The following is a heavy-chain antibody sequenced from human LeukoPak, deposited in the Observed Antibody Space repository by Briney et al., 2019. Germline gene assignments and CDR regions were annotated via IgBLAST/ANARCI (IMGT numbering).Heavy chain of an antibody. J-gene: IGHJ4*02. CDR1: GYTFTSYD. D-gene: IGHD3-10*01. V-gene: IGHV1-8*03. CDR2: MTPNSGNT. CDR3: ARARLMVRGVIIRDYYFDY. Sequence: RASVKVSCKASGYTFTSYDINWVRQATGQGLEWMGWMTPNSGNTGYAQKFQGRVTITRNTSISTAYMELSSLRSEDTAVYYCARARLMVRGVIIRDYYFDYWGQGTLVTVSS.